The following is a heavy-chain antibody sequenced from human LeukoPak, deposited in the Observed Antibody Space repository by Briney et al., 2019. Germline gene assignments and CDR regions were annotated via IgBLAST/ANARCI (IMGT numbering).Heavy chain of an antibody. CDR1: GGSINSGNYK. V-gene: IGHV4-61*09. CDR2: IHTSGNT. CDR3: ARVSSSWYQDWYFDL. J-gene: IGHJ2*01. Sequence: SETLSLTCTVSGGSINSGNYKWTWIRQPAGKGLEWIGHIHTSGNTNYKPSLKSRVTMSVDTSKKQFSLKLSSVTAADTAVYYCARVSSSWYQDWYFDLWGRGTLVTVSS. D-gene: IGHD6-13*01.